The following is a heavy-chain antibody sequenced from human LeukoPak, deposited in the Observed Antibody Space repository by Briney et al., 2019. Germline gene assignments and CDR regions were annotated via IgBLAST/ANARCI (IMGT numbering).Heavy chain of an antibody. J-gene: IGHJ4*02. D-gene: IGHD1-7*01. CDR2: IYYSGST. Sequence: KPSETLSLTCTVSGPSISSYYWSWIRQPPGKGLEWIGYIYYSGSTNYNPSLKSRVTISVDTSKNQFSLKLSSVTAADTAVYYCARHVRELRAFDYWGQGTLVTVSS. CDR3: ARHVRELRAFDY. CDR1: GPSISSYY. V-gene: IGHV4-59*08.